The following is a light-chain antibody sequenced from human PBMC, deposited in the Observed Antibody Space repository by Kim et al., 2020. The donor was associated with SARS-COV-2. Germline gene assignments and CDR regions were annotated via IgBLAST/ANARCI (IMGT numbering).Light chain of an antibody. V-gene: IGKV1-5*03. CDR1: QNIVNW. Sequence: ASVGDRVTITCRASQNIVNWLAWYQQKPEKVPNLLIYKASTLKSGVPSRFSGSGSGTQFTLTINTLQPDDFATYYCQQYYSPFLFTFGQGTKLEI. CDR2: KAS. CDR3: QQYYSPFLFT. J-gene: IGKJ2*01.